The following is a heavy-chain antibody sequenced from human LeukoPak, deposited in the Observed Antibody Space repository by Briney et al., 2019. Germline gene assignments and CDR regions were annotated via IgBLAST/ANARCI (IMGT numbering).Heavy chain of an antibody. CDR3: ASGVTNLLTFDY. V-gene: IGHV6-1*01. CDR2: TYYRSKKYN. CDR1: GDSVSSNSAA. J-gene: IGHJ4*02. Sequence: QTLSLTCAISGDSVSSNSAAWNWVRQSPARGLEWLARTYYRSKKYNDYAVSVKSRITINTDTSKNQFSLQLNSVTPEDTAVYYCASGVTNLLTFDYWGQGTLVTVSS. D-gene: IGHD2-8*01.